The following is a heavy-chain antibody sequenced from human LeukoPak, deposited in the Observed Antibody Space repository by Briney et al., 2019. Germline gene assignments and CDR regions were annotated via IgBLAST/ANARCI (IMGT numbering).Heavy chain of an antibody. CDR1: GGSVSNYY. D-gene: IGHD7-27*01. CDR3: ATRKLGNDY. J-gene: IGHJ4*02. Sequence: PSETLSLTCTVSGGSVSNYYWSWIRQFPGKGLEWIGYIYYTETSYNPSLKSRVTISADTSKNQFSLKLYSVTAADTPVYYCATRKLGNDYWGQGTLVTVSS. V-gene: IGHV4-59*02. CDR2: IYYTET.